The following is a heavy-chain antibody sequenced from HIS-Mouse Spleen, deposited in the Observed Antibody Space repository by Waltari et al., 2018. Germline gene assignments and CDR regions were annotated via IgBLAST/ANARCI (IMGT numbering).Heavy chain of an antibody. CDR3: AREIPYSSSWYDWYFDL. Sequence: LQLQESGPGLVKPSVTLSLTCTVSGGAISSSRYYWGWIRQPQGKGLEWIGGIYYSGSTYYNPSLKSRVTISVDTSKNQFSLKLSSVTAADTAVYYCAREIPYSSSWYDWYFDLWGRGTLVTVSS. CDR1: GGAISSSRYY. D-gene: IGHD6-13*01. V-gene: IGHV4-39*07. CDR2: IYYSGST. J-gene: IGHJ2*01.